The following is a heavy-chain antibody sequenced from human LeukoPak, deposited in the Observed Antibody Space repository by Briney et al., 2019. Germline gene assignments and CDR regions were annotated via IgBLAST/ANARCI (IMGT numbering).Heavy chain of an antibody. D-gene: IGHD3-22*01. J-gene: IGHJ5*02. CDR2: IYYSGST. CDR3: ARSYDSRGYQAHGFAP. Sequence: KSSETLSLTCTVSGGFISSSSYYWGWIRQPPGKGLEWIGSIYYSGSTYYNPSLKSRVTISVDTSKNQFSLKLSSVTAADTAVYYCARSYDSRGYQAHGFAPWGQGTLVTVSS. V-gene: IGHV4-39*07. CDR1: GGFISSSSYY.